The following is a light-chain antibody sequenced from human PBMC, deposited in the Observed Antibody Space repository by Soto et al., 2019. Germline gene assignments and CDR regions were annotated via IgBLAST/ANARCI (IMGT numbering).Light chain of an antibody. J-gene: IGKJ1*01. Sequence: IVLTQSPVTLSLSPGERATLSCRASQSVSSRYLAWYQQKPGQAPRLLIYGASSRATGIPERFSGSGSGTDFPLTISSLEPEDFAVYYCQHYYSSWTFGQGTKVDIK. V-gene: IGKV3-20*01. CDR3: QHYYSSWT. CDR2: GAS. CDR1: QSVSSRY.